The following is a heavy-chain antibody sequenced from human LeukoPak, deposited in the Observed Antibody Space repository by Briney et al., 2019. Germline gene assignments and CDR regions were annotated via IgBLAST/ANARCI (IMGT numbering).Heavy chain of an antibody. V-gene: IGHV1-69*05. Sequence: ASVKVSCKASGYTFTSYGISWVRQAPGQGLEWMGRIIPIFGTANYAQKFQGRVTITTDESTSTAYMELSSLRSEDTAVYYCARDRVVRGVINYYYYYMDVWGKGTTVTVSS. CDR3: ARDRVVRGVINYYYYYMDV. CDR1: GYTFTSYG. J-gene: IGHJ6*03. D-gene: IGHD3-10*01. CDR2: IIPIFGTA.